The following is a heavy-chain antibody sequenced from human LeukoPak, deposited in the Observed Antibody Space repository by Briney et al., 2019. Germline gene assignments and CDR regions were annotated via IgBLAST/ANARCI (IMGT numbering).Heavy chain of an antibody. Sequence: PLETLSLTCAVSGGSFSGYYWTWIRQPPPQGLEWIGEINHSGSTNYTPSPKSRVTISVATSKNQFSLKLSSVTAADTAVYYCARLIATMVRGVIITFPYYYMDVWGKGTTVTISS. CDR3: ARLIATMVRGVIITFPYYYMDV. J-gene: IGHJ6*03. D-gene: IGHD3-10*01. V-gene: IGHV4-34*01. CDR2: INHSGST. CDR1: GGSFSGYY.